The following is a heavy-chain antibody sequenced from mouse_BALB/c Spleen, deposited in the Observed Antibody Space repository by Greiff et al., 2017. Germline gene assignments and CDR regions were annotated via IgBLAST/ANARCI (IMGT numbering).Heavy chain of an antibody. CDR2: IDPENGNT. CDR3: ARVEDDYDQVLFDY. D-gene: IGHD2-4*01. Sequence: VQLQQSGAELVRPGALVKLSCKASGFNIKDYYMHWVKQRPEQGLEWIGWIDPENGNTIYDPKFQGKASITADTSSNTAYLQLSSLTSEDTAVYYCARVEDDYDQVLFDYWGQGTTLTVSS. J-gene: IGHJ2*01. V-gene: IGHV14-1*02. CDR1: GFNIKDYY.